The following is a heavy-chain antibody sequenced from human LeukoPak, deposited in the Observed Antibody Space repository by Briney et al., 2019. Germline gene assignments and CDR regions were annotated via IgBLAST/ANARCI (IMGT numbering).Heavy chain of an antibody. V-gene: IGHV3-30*18. CDR2: ISYDGSNK. CDR1: GFTFSSYG. Sequence: GGSLRLSCAASGFTFSSYGMHWVRQAPGKGLEWVAVISYDGSNKYYADSVKGRFTISRDNSKNTLYLQMNSLRAEDTAVYYCAKGSEWDYYYYGMDVWGQGTTVTVSS. CDR3: AKGSEWDYYYYGMDV. D-gene: IGHD1-26*01. J-gene: IGHJ6*02.